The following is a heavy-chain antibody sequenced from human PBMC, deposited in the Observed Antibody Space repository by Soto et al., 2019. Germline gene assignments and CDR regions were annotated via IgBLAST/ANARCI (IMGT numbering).Heavy chain of an antibody. V-gene: IGHV1-69*06. J-gene: IGHJ6*02. CDR2: VIPIFGTA. Sequence: SVKVSCKASGGTFSSYAISWVRQAPGQGLEWMGGVIPIFGTANYAQKFQGRVTITADKSTSTAYMELSSLRSEDTAVYYCARSAGSITMIVVVSDYYYYGMDVWGQGTTVTVPS. CDR3: ARSAGSITMIVVVSDYYYYGMDV. D-gene: IGHD3-22*01. CDR1: GGTFSSYA.